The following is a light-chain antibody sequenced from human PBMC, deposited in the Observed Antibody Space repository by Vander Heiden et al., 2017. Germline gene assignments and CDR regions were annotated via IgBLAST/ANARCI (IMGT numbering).Light chain of an antibody. CDR3: QQSYSTPRT. V-gene: IGKV1-39*01. CDR1: QSISSY. Sequence: DIQMTHSPSLPSASVGHRVTITCRASQSISSYLDWYQHKPGQAPKLLIYGASNLQSGVPSRFSGSGSGTDLTLTISSLQPEDFATYYCQQSYSTPRTFGQGTKVEIK. CDR2: GAS. J-gene: IGKJ1*01.